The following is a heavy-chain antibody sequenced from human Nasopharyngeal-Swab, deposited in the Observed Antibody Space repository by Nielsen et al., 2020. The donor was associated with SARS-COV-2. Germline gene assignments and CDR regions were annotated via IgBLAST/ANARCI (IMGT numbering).Heavy chain of an antibody. J-gene: IGHJ4*02. V-gene: IGHV3-48*01. D-gene: IGHD3-10*01. CDR3: ASHYGSGSLPLDY. CDR1: GFTFSSYS. CDR2: ISSSSSTI. Sequence: LSLTCAASGFTFSSYSMNWVRQAPGKGLEWVSYISSSSSTIYYADSVKGRFTISRDNSKNTLYLQMNSLRAEDTAVYYCASHYGSGSLPLDYWGQGTLVTVSS.